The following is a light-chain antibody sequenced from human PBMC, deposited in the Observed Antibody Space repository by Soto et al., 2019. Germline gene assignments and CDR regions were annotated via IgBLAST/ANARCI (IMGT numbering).Light chain of an antibody. CDR1: QSVINSY. CDR3: QQYGISPWT. V-gene: IGKV3-20*01. CDR2: GAS. J-gene: IGKJ1*01. Sequence: EIVLTQSPGTLSLSPGERATLSCRASQSVINSYLAWYQHKPGQAPRLLIYGASSRVTGIPDRFSGSGSGTDFTLTISRLEPEDFAVYYCQQYGISPWTFGQGTKVEIK.